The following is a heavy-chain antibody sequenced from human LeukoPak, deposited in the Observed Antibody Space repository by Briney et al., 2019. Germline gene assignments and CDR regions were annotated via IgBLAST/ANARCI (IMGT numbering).Heavy chain of an antibody. V-gene: IGHV4-61*02. Sequence: SQTLSLTCTVSGGSISSDNYSWSWIRQPAGKGLEWIGRVYTSGSTNYNPSHKSRVTISVDTSKKQFSLQLSSVTGADTAVYYCAREKIGYYDGSGRGWFDPWGQGTLVTVSS. J-gene: IGHJ5*02. CDR2: VYTSGST. D-gene: IGHD3-22*01. CDR1: GGSISSDNYS. CDR3: AREKIGYYDGSGRGWFDP.